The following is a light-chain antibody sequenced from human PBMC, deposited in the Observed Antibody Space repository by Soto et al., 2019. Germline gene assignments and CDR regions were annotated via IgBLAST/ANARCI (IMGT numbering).Light chain of an antibody. CDR2: TTS. Sequence: DIPLNQSPSSLSASVGDRITITCRASQSISSYLNWYQQKPGKAPKLLIYTTSNLQSWVPSRFSGSGSGTEFTLTISNLQPEDFATYYCQQSYSFFLTFGGGTKVDIK. CDR1: QSISSY. V-gene: IGKV1-39*01. CDR3: QQSYSFFLT. J-gene: IGKJ4*01.